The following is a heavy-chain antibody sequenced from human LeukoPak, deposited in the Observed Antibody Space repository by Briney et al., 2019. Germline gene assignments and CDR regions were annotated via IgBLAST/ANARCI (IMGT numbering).Heavy chain of an antibody. V-gene: IGHV1-18*01. CDR3: ARDQGDYGDYLFDY. D-gene: IGHD4-17*01. CDR1: GYTFTSYG. Sequence: ASVKVSCKASGYTFTSYGISWVRHAPGQGLEWMGWISAYNGNTNYAQKLQGRVTMTTDTPTSTAYMELRSLRSDDTAVYYCARDQGDYGDYLFDYWGEGTLVTVSS. CDR2: ISAYNGNT. J-gene: IGHJ4*02.